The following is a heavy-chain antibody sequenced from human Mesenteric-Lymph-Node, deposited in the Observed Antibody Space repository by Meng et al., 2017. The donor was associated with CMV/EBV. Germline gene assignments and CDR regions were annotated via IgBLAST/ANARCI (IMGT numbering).Heavy chain of an antibody. D-gene: IGHD2-2*01. CDR2: INPNSGGT. J-gene: IGHJ5*02. V-gene: IGHV1-2*02. Sequence: ASVKVSCKASGYTFTGYYMHWVRQAPGQGLEWMGWINPNSGGTNYAQKFQGRVTMTRDTSISTAYMELRSLRSDDTAVYYCARVPYCSSTSCYSHWFDPWGQGTLVTVSS. CDR3: ARVPYCSSTSCYSHWFDP. CDR1: GYTFTGYY.